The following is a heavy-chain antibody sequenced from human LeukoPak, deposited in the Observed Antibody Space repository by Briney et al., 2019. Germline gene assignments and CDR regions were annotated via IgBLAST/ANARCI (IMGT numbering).Heavy chain of an antibody. CDR1: GYTFTGYY. D-gene: IGHD2-15*01. CDR2: INPNSGGT. J-gene: IGHJ4*02. CDR3: ARDVGYCSGGSCYYFDY. Sequence: ASVKVSCKASGYTFTGYYMHWVRQAPGQGLEWMGWINPNSGGTNYAQKFQGRVTMTRDTSISTAYMELSSLRSEDTAVYYCARDVGYCSGGSCYYFDYWGQGTLVTVSS. V-gene: IGHV1-2*02.